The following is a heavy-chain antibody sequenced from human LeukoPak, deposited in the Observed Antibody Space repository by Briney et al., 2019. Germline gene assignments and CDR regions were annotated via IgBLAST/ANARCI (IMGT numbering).Heavy chain of an antibody. J-gene: IGHJ6*02. CDR1: GGSISSYY. CDR2: IYYSGST. V-gene: IGHV4-59*01. Sequence: PSETLSLTCTVSGGSISSYYWSWIRQPPGKGLEWIGYIYYSGSTNYNPSLKSRVTISVDTSKNQFSLKLSSVTAADTAVYYCASSQGYYYSMDVWGQGTTVTVSS. CDR3: ASSQGYYYSMDV.